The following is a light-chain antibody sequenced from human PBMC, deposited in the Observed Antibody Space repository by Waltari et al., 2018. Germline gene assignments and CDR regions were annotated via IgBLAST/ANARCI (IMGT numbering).Light chain of an antibody. CDR1: QSISSW. V-gene: IGKV1-5*03. Sequence: DIQMTQSHSTLSASVADRVTITCRASQSISSWLAWYQQKPGKAPKLLIYKASSLESGVPSRFSGSGSGTEFTLTISSLQPDDFATYYCQQYNSYSFGQGTKLEIK. CDR2: KAS. J-gene: IGKJ2*01. CDR3: QQYNSYS.